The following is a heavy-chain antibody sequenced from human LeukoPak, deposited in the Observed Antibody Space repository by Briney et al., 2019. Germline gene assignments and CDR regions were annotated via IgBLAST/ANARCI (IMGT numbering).Heavy chain of an antibody. D-gene: IGHD3-22*01. CDR1: GYTFTSYG. J-gene: IGHJ4*02. Sequence: ASVKVSCKASGYTFTSYGISWVRQAPGQGLEWMGWISAYSGNTNYAQKLQGRVTMTTDTSTSTAYMELRSLRSDDTAVYYCARDLYYDSSGYYLLYDYWGQGTLVTVSS. CDR3: ARDLYYDSSGYYLLYDY. V-gene: IGHV1-18*01. CDR2: ISAYSGNT.